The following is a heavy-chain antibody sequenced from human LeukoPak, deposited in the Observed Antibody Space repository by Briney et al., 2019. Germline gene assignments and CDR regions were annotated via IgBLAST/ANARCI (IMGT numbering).Heavy chain of an antibody. CDR1: GFTFSTYA. CDR3: AKGPGRGSFDY. CDR2: ISGSGART. Sequence: PWGSLRLSCAAYGFTFSTYAMSWDRHAPGNGREWVSSISGSGARTSHADSVKGRFTSSGDNSKNTLYLQMNSLRAADTAVYYCAKGPGRGSFDYWGQGTLVTVSS. V-gene: IGHV3-23*01. J-gene: IGHJ4*02.